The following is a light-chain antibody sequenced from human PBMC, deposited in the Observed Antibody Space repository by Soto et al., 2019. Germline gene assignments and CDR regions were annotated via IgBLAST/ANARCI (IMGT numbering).Light chain of an antibody. CDR2: DAS. V-gene: IGKV1-5*02. Sequence: DIQMTQSPSTLSASLLDRVTIICRASQSISTWLAWYQLKPGKAPKLLIYDASTLEGGVPSRFSGIGSGTEFTLTISGLQPDDFATYYCQHSWTFGQGTKVDIK. CDR3: QHSWT. J-gene: IGKJ1*01. CDR1: QSISTW.